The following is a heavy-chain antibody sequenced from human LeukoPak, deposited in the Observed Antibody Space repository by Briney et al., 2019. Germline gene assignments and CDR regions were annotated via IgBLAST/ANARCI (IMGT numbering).Heavy chain of an antibody. J-gene: IGHJ6*03. D-gene: IGHD6-19*01. Sequence: GGSLRLSCAASGFTFSSYWMSWVRQAPGKGLEWVANVKQDGSEEFYVDSVKGRFTISRDNAKNSLYLQMNSLRAEDTAVYHCARDPVHSSGWFAVSYYYMDVWGKGTTVTVSS. CDR3: ARDPVHSSGWFAVSYYYMDV. CDR1: GFTFSSYW. CDR2: VKQDGSEE. V-gene: IGHV3-7*01.